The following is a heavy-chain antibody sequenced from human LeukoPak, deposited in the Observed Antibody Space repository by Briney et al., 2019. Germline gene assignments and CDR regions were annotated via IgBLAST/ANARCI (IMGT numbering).Heavy chain of an antibody. Sequence: GGSLRLSCAASGFTFSNAWMSWVRQAPGKGLEWVANIKQDGSEKYYVDSVKGRFTISRDNAKNSLYLQMNSLRAEDTAVYYCAREGDGFKFDYWGQGTLATVSS. J-gene: IGHJ4*02. D-gene: IGHD5-24*01. V-gene: IGHV3-7*01. CDR1: GFTFSNAW. CDR3: AREGDGFKFDY. CDR2: IKQDGSEK.